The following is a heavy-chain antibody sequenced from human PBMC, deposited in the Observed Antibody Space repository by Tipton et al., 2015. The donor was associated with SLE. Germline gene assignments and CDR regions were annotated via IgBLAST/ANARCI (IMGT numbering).Heavy chain of an antibody. V-gene: IGHV4-39*07. CDR1: GGSISSSSYY. J-gene: IGHJ2*01. CDR3: ARGTEGDWYFDL. Sequence: LRLSCTVSGGSISSSSYYWGWIRQPPGKGLEWIGSIYYSGSTYYNPSLKSRVTISVDTSKNQFSLKLSSVTAADTAVYYCARGTEGDWYFDLWGRGTLVTASS. CDR2: IYYSGST. D-gene: IGHD3/OR15-3a*01.